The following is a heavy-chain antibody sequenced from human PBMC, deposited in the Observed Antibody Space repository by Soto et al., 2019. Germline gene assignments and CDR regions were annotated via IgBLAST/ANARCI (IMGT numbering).Heavy chain of an antibody. Sequence: GASVKVSCKVAGYTLTGVSMHWGRQAPGKGLEWMGWINPNSGGTNYAQKFQGWVTMTRDTSISTAYMELSRLRSDDTAVYYCARSSYYDILTGYYPFDYWGQGTLVTVSS. D-gene: IGHD3-9*01. CDR2: INPNSGGT. CDR1: GYTLTGVS. CDR3: ARSSYYDILTGYYPFDY. V-gene: IGHV1-2*04. J-gene: IGHJ4*02.